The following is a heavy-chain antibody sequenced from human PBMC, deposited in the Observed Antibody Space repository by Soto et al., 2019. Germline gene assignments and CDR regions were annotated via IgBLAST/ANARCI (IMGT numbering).Heavy chain of an antibody. CDR1: GGTFSSYA. V-gene: IGHV1-69*12. CDR3: ARRPYSSSWYRH. Sequence: QVQLVQSGAEVKKPGSSEKVSCKDSGGTFSSYAISWERQAPGLGLEWMGGIIPIFGTANYAQKFQGRVTITADESTSTAYMELSSLRSEDTAVYYCARRPYSSSWYRHWGQGTLVTVSS. J-gene: IGHJ4*02. CDR2: IIPIFGTA. D-gene: IGHD6-13*01.